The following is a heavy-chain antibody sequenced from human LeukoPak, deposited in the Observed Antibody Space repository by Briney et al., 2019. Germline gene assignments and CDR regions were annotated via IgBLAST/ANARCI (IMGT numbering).Heavy chain of an antibody. Sequence: GGSLRLSCAASGFTFSSYEMNWVRQAPGKGLEWVANIKQDGSEKYYVDSVKGRFTISRDNAKNSLYLQMNSLRAEDTAVYYCARVPYSSSWYGDYWGQGTLVTVSS. CDR3: ARVPYSSSWYGDY. D-gene: IGHD6-13*01. V-gene: IGHV3-7*01. CDR2: IKQDGSEK. J-gene: IGHJ4*02. CDR1: GFTFSSYE.